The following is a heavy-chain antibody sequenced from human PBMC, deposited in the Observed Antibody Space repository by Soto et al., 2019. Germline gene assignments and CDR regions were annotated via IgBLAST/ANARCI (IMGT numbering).Heavy chain of an antibody. CDR1: GGTFSSYA. Sequence: AVKCSFKASGGTFSSYAISWVRQAPGQGLEWMGGIIPIFGTANYAQKFQGRVTITADESTSTAYMELSSLRSEDTAVYYCARDGGAADGTDYWGQGTLVTVSS. V-gene: IGHV1-69*13. J-gene: IGHJ4*02. D-gene: IGHD6-13*01. CDR2: IIPIFGTA. CDR3: ARDGGAADGTDY.